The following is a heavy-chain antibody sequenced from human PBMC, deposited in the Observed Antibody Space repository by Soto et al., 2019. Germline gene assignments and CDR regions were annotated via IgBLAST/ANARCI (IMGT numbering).Heavy chain of an antibody. Sequence: EVQLLESGAGLVQPGGSLRLSCAASGFTFSSYAMSWVRQAPGKGLEWVSGISTSGDSTYYADSVKGRFTISRDNSKDTLYLQMTSLTAGDPVVYYCAINSRYCSSSSCYADWGQGTLVTVSS. J-gene: IGHJ4*02. D-gene: IGHD2-2*01. V-gene: IGHV3-23*01. CDR3: AINSRYCSSSSCYAD. CDR2: ISTSGDST. CDR1: GFTFSSYA.